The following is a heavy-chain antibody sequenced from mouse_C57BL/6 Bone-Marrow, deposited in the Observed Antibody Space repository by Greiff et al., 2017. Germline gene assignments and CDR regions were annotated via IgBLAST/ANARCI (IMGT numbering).Heavy chain of an antibody. Sequence: QVQLQQPGAELVKPGASVKLSCKASGYTFTSYWMHWVKQRPGQGLEWIGMIHPNSGSTNYNEKFKSKATLTVDKSSSTAYMQLSSLTSEDSAVYYCARPRNDVGAMDYWGQGTSVTVSS. CDR3: ARPRNDVGAMDY. CDR1: GYTFTSYW. D-gene: IGHD2-1*01. V-gene: IGHV1-64*01. J-gene: IGHJ4*01. CDR2: IHPNSGST.